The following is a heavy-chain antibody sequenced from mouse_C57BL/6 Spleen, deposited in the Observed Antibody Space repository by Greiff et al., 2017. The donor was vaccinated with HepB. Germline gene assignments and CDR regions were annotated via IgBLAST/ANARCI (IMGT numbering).Heavy chain of an antibody. V-gene: IGHV1-54*01. J-gene: IGHJ1*03. D-gene: IGHD1-1*01. CDR1: GYAFTNYL. Sequence: VQGVESGAELVRPGTSVKVSCKASGYAFTNYLIEWVKQRPGQGLEWIGVINPGSGGTNYNEKFKGKATLTADKSSSTAYMQLSSLTSEDSAVYFCARVTTVVPRYYDVWGTGTTVTVSS. CDR3: ARVTTVVPRYYDV. CDR2: INPGSGGT.